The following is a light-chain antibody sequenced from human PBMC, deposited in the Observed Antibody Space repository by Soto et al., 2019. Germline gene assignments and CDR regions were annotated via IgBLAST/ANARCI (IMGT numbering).Light chain of an antibody. J-gene: IGKJ3*01. CDR3: QQYSTTPYT. Sequence: DIVMTQSPDSLGVSLGERATINCKSSQSLFHSYNNKNCLAWYQQEPGQPPKLLIYWASSRASGVPDRFSGSGSETDFTLTISSLQAEDVAVYFCQQYSTTPYTFGPGTKVDIK. V-gene: IGKV4-1*01. CDR2: WAS. CDR1: QSLFHSYNNKNC.